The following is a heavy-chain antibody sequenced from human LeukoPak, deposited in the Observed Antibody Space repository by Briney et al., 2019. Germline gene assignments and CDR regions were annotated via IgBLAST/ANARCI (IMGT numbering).Heavy chain of an antibody. J-gene: IGHJ4*02. D-gene: IGHD4-23*01. CDR2: INHSGTT. CDR1: GGSFSGYS. V-gene: IGHV4-34*01. Sequence: SETLSLTCAVYGGSFSGYSWSWIRQPPGKGLEWVGEINHSGTTDYTPSLKSRVTISVDTSKNQFSLKLSSVTAADTAVYYCARATVSFTVAPGHWGQGTQVTVSP. CDR3: ARATVSFTVAPGH.